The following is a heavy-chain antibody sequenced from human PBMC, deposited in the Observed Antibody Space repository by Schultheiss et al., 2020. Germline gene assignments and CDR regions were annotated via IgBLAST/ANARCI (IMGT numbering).Heavy chain of an antibody. J-gene: IGHJ3*02. Sequence: SVKVSCKASGGTFSSYAISWVRQAPGQGLEWMGGIIPIFGTANYAQKFQGRVTMTRDTSTSTVYMELSSLRSEDTAVYYCASRRDYYDSSGYYPYAFDIWGQGTMVTVSS. CDR1: GGTFSSYA. D-gene: IGHD3-22*01. V-gene: IGHV1-69*05. CDR3: ASRRDYYDSSGYYPYAFDI. CDR2: IIPIFGTA.